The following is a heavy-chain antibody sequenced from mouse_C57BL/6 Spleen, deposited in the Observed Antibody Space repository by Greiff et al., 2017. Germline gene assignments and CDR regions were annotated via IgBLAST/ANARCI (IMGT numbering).Heavy chain of an antibody. J-gene: IGHJ4*01. D-gene: IGHD1-1*01. CDR1: GFSLTSYG. CDR3: ASLIASGEGYAMDY. CDR2: IWGVGST. Sequence: VKLEESGPGLVAPSQSLSITCTVSGFSLTSYGVDWVRQSPGKGLEWLGAIWGVGSTNYNSALNSRLCISKDNSKSQVFLKMNSRQSDDTAMYYCASLIASGEGYAMDYWGQGTSVNVSS. V-gene: IGHV2-6*01.